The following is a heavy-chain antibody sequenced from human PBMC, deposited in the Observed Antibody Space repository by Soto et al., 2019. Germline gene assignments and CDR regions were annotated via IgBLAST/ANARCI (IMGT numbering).Heavy chain of an antibody. CDR1: GFTFSTYS. V-gene: IGHV3-21*01. CDR3: ARYGSSAYYWPYYYYGMDV. Sequence: EVQLVESGGGLVKPGGSLRLSCAASGFTFSTYSMNWVRQAPGKGLEWVSSISSSSSYIYYADSVKGRFTISRDNAKNSRYLQMNSLRAEDTAVYYCARYGSSAYYWPYYYYGMDVWGQGPTVTVSS. J-gene: IGHJ6*02. CDR2: ISSSSSYI. D-gene: IGHD3-22*01.